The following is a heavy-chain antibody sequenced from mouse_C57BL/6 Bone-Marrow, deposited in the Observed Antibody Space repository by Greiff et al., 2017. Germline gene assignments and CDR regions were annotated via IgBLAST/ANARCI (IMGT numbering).Heavy chain of an antibody. D-gene: IGHD1-1*01. CDR2: IWSGGST. J-gene: IGHJ2*01. V-gene: IGHV2-2*01. CDR3: ARNLDYYGSSCHYFDY. CDR1: GFSLTSYG. Sequence: VQLQQSGPGLVQPSQSLSITCTVSGFSLTSYGVHWVRQSPGKGLEWLGVIWSGGSTDYNAAFISRLSISKDNSKSQVFFKMNSRQADDTAIDVYARNLDYYGSSCHYFDYWGQGTTLTVSS.